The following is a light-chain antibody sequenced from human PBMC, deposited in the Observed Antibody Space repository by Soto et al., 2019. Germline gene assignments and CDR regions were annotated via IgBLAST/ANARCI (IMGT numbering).Light chain of an antibody. CDR3: QQYNKWPPLT. J-gene: IGKJ4*01. Sequence: EIVMTQSPATLSVSPGERATLSCRASQSVSRDLAWYQQKPGQAPSLLIYGAYTRASGVPARFSGSGSGTEFTLTLSSLQSEDFAVYYCQQYNKWPPLTFGGGTKVEIK. V-gene: IGKV3-15*01. CDR2: GAY. CDR1: QSVSRD.